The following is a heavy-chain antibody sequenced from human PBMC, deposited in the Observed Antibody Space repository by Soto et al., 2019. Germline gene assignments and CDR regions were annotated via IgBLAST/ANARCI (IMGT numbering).Heavy chain of an antibody. J-gene: IGHJ4*02. D-gene: IGHD5-18*01. Sequence: QVQLVQSGAEVKKPESSVKVSCKAPGGTFSTYAISWVRQAPGQGLEWMGGIIPMFGTANYAQRFQDRVTITAEESTNTVYMELSRLRSEDTAVYFCARGIQLWLRRINNGYSGWGQGTLVTVSS. CDR2: IIPMFGTA. CDR1: GGTFSTYA. CDR3: ARGIQLWLRRINNGYSG. V-gene: IGHV1-69*12.